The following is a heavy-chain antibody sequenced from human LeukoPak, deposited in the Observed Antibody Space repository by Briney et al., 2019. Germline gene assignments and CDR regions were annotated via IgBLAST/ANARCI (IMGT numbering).Heavy chain of an antibody. Sequence: SVKVSCKASGYTFTTYALNWVRQPPAQGLEWMGWINTNTGNPTYAQGFTGRFVFSVDTSVSTAYPQISSLKAEDTAVYYCARGVEDTGDYWGQGTLVTVPS. D-gene: IGHD2-15*01. V-gene: IGHV7-4-1*02. CDR1: GYTFTTYA. CDR3: ARGVEDTGDY. CDR2: INTNTGNP. J-gene: IGHJ4*02.